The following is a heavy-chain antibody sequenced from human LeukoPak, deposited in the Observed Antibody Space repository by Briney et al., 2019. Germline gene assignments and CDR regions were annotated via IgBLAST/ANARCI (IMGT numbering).Heavy chain of an antibody. J-gene: IGHJ6*03. Sequence: GGSLRLSCAASGFTLSSHSMNWVRQAPGKGLEWVSSISSSSSYIYYADSVKGRFTISRDNAKNSLYLQMNSLGAEDTAVYYCARDPLPAAHYYYYMDVWGKGTTVTVSS. CDR2: ISSSSSYI. CDR3: ARDPLPAAHYYYYMDV. D-gene: IGHD2-2*01. CDR1: GFTLSSHS. V-gene: IGHV3-21*01.